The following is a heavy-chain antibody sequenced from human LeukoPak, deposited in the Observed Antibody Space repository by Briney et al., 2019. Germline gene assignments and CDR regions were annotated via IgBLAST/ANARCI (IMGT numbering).Heavy chain of an antibody. D-gene: IGHD3-10*01. CDR1: GGPISSYY. CDR2: IYDSGST. J-gene: IGHJ5*02. Sequence: SETLSLTCTVSGGPISSYYWSWIRQPPGKGLEWIGSIYDSGSTYYNPSLKSRVTISVDTSKNQFSLKLNSVTAADTAVYYCARHYGPWGQGTLVTVSS. V-gene: IGHV4-39*01. CDR3: ARHYGP.